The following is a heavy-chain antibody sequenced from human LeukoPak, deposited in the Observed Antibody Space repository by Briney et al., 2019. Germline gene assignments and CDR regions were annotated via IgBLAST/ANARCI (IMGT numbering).Heavy chain of an antibody. V-gene: IGHV3-30*18. Sequence: GGSLRLSCAASGFTFSSYGMHWVRQALGKGLEWVAVISYDGSNKYYADSVKGRFTISRDNSKNTLYLQMNSLRAEDTAVYYCAKGLRRIRGVIMYYFDYWGQGTLVTVSS. CDR2: ISYDGSNK. CDR3: AKGLRRIRGVIMYYFDY. J-gene: IGHJ4*02. D-gene: IGHD3-10*01. CDR1: GFTFSSYG.